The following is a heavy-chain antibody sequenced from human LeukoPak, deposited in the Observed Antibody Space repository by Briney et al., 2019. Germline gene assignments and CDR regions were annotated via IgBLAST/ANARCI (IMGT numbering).Heavy chain of an antibody. Sequence: SETLSLTCAVYGGSFSGYYWSWIRQPPGKGLEWIGEINYSGSTNYNPSLKSRVTISVDTSKNQFSLKLSSVTAADTAVYYCARGLRGGVWFDPWGQGTLVTVSS. CDR2: INYSGST. CDR1: GGSFSGYY. J-gene: IGHJ5*02. CDR3: ARGLRGGVWFDP. D-gene: IGHD3-16*01. V-gene: IGHV4-34*01.